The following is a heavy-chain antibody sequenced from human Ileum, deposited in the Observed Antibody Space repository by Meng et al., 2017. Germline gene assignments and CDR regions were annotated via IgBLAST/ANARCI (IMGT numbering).Heavy chain of an antibody. D-gene: IGHD1-26*01. J-gene: IGHJ4*02. CDR3: AREWSGSYRHFDY. CDR1: GGSISTSDW. CDR2: IHHSGST. V-gene: IGHV4-4*02. Sequence: PRLSNPSGAPSLTCLASGGSISTSDWWSWVRQPPGKGLEWIGEIHHSGSTNYNPSLKSRVTISVDKSKNQFSLKLNSVTAADTAVYYCAREWSGSYRHFDYWGQGTLVTVSS.